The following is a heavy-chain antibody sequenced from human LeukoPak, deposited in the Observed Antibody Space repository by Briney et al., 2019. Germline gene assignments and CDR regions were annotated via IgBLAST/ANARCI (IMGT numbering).Heavy chain of an antibody. CDR3: AKDLVHGGNSPSLVDY. Sequence: PGGSLRLSCAASGFTFSSYGMHWVRQAPGKGLEWVAVISYDGSNKYYADSVKGRFTISRDNSKNTLYLQMNSLRAEDTAVYYCAKDLVHGGNSPSLVDYWGQGTLVTVSS. J-gene: IGHJ4*02. CDR1: GFTFSSYG. CDR2: ISYDGSNK. V-gene: IGHV3-30*18. D-gene: IGHD4-23*01.